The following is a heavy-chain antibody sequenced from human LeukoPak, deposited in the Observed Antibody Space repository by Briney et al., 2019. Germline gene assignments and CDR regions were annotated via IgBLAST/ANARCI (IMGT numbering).Heavy chain of an antibody. J-gene: IGHJ4*02. CDR2: ISPYNGDT. D-gene: IGHD1-1*01. CDR3: TSATGGLSDY. Sequence: ASVKVSCKTSGYIFTNYDINWMRQAPGQGLEWMGWISPYNGDTKYAQKFQDRVTMSTDTSTSTTYMELRSLRSDDTAVYYCTSATGGLSDYWGQGTLVTVSS. CDR1: GYIFTNYD. V-gene: IGHV1-18*04.